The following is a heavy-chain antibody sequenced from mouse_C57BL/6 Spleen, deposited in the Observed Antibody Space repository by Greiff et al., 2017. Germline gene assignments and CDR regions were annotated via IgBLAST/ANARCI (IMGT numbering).Heavy chain of an antibody. CDR2: IRSKSNNYAT. Sequence: EVQVVESGGGLVQPKGSLKLSCAASGFSFNTYAMNWVRQAPGKGLEWVARIRSKSNNYATYYADSVKDRFTISRDDSESMLYLQMNNLKTEDTAMYYCAEESPYYGSSFAYWGQGTLVTVSA. V-gene: IGHV10-1*01. J-gene: IGHJ3*01. D-gene: IGHD1-1*01. CDR1: GFSFNTYA. CDR3: AEESPYYGSSFAY.